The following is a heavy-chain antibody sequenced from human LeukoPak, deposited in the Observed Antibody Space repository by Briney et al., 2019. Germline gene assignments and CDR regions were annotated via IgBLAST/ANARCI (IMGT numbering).Heavy chain of an antibody. Sequence: GASLKISCKGSGSRFTSYWIGWGRGMPGKGLEWMGIIYPGDSDTRYSPSFQGQVTISADKSISTAYLQWSSLKASDTAMYYCARHDGSGWYRYFDYWGQGTLVTVSS. CDR3: ARHDGSGWYRYFDY. CDR1: GSRFTSYW. CDR2: IYPGDSDT. J-gene: IGHJ4*02. V-gene: IGHV5-51*01. D-gene: IGHD6-19*01.